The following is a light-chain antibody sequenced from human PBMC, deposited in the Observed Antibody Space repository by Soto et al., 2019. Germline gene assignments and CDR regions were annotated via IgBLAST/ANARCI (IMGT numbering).Light chain of an antibody. V-gene: IGKV3-15*01. J-gene: IGKJ1*01. CDR3: QQYNNWPGT. Sequence: EIVLTQSPGTLSVSPGERATLSCRASQRVSSKLAGYQQKPGQAPRLLFYGASTGATGIPARFSGSGSETEFTLSISSLQSEDFAVYYCQQYNNWPGTFGQGTKVEIK. CDR1: QRVSSK. CDR2: GAS.